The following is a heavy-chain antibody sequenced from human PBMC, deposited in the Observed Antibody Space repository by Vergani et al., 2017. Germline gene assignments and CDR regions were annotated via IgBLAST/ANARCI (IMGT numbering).Heavy chain of an antibody. CDR1: GGSISSYY. V-gene: IGHV4-59*01. J-gene: IGHJ6*03. Sequence: QVQLQESGPGLVKTSETPSLTCPVSGGSISSYYWSWLRLTPGKGLEWIGYIYYSGSTNYNPSLKSRVTISVHTSKNQFSLKLSSVTAADTAVYYCARGATRYYYYYMDVWGKGTTVTVSS. D-gene: IGHD2-15*01. CDR3: ARGATRYYYYYMDV. CDR2: IYYSGST.